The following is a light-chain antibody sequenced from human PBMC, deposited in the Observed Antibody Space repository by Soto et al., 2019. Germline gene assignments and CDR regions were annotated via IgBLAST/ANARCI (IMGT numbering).Light chain of an antibody. CDR1: SSDIGGYNY. Sequence: QSALTQPPSASGSLGQSVTISCTGTSSDIGGYNYVSWYQQHPGKAPDLIIYEVTKRPSGVPDRFSGSKSGNTAYLTVSGLQTEDEADYYCSSFAGKNNFDVLLGGGTKLTVL. V-gene: IGLV2-8*01. CDR2: EVT. CDR3: SSFAGKNNFDVL. J-gene: IGLJ2*01.